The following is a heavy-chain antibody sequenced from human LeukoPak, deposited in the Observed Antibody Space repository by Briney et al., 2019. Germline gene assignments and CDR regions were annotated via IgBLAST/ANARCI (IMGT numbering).Heavy chain of an antibody. Sequence: TGRSLRLSGAAFGFTFSNAWVGSVSQAPRKGLAWDVRIKSKTNGGTTDYAAPVIGRFTISRDDSKNTLYLQMNSLKTEDTAVYDCTTDPRWFFGFQYYWGQGTLVTVSS. D-gene: IGHD4-23*01. CDR1: GFTFSNAW. CDR2: IKSKTNGGTT. V-gene: IGHV3-15*01. CDR3: TTDPRWFFGFQYY. J-gene: IGHJ4*02.